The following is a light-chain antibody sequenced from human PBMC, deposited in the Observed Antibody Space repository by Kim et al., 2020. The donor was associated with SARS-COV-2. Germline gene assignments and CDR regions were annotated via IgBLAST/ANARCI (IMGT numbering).Light chain of an antibody. Sequence: LSPGERATPSCRASQSVSSSYLAWYQQRPGQAPRLLSDGASSRATGIPDRFSGSGSGTDFTLTISRLEPEDFAVYYCQQYGSSPYSFGQGTKLEI. CDR2: GAS. CDR3: QQYGSSPYS. J-gene: IGKJ2*03. CDR1: QSVSSSY. V-gene: IGKV3-20*01.